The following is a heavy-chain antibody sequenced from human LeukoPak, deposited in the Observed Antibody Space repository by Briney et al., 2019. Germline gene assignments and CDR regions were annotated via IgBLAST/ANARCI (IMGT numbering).Heavy chain of an antibody. J-gene: IGHJ4*02. Sequence: GESLKISCKASGYSFTSYWIGWVRQMPGKGLEWMGIIDPSDSETRYTPSFQGQVTISVNKSLTTAYLQWNSLKASDTAMYYCARQTAMGRSGDYWGQGTLVTISS. D-gene: IGHD5-18*01. V-gene: IGHV5-51*01. CDR1: GYSFTSYW. CDR3: ARQTAMGRSGDY. CDR2: IDPSDSET.